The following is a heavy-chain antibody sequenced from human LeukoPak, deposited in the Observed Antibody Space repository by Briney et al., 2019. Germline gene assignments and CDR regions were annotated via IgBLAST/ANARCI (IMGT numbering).Heavy chain of an antibody. J-gene: IGHJ4*02. D-gene: IGHD3-10*01. V-gene: IGHV1-8*03. CDR1: GYTFTSYD. CDR3: ARGDRGVLFPDY. Sequence: RASVKVSCKASGYTFTSYDINWVRQATGQGLEWMGWMNPNSGNTGYAQKFQGRVTITRNTSISTAYMELSSLRSEDTAVYYCARGDRGVLFPDYWGQGTLVTVSS. CDR2: MNPNSGNT.